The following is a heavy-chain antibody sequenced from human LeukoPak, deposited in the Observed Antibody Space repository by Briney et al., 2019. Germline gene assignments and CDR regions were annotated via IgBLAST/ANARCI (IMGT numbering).Heavy chain of an antibody. CDR3: ARRPGSRTNWFDP. V-gene: IGHV4-34*01. CDR1: GFTFSSYW. D-gene: IGHD1-26*01. J-gene: IGHJ5*02. CDR2: VYYTGKT. Sequence: GSLRLSCVGSGFTFSSYWMTWVRQPPGKGPEWIADVYYTGKTYYNPSLRSRLTISLDTSKNQFSLRVTSVTATDTAVYYCARRPGSRTNWFDPWGQGTLVIVSS.